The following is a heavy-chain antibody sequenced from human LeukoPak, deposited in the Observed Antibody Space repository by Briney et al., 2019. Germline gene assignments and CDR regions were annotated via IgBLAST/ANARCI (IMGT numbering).Heavy chain of an antibody. CDR1: GGSVTSYY. V-gene: IGHV4-59*08. D-gene: IGHD6-13*01. Sequence: SETLSLTCTVSGGSVTSYYCNWVRQPPGRGLEWIGYIYYSGGTNYNPSLESRVTISLDTAKNQFSLKLRSVTAEDTTVYYCATTGATSPSSASWFNIEYWGQGTLVPVSS. CDR3: ATTGATSPSSASWFNIEY. CDR2: IYYSGGT. J-gene: IGHJ4*02.